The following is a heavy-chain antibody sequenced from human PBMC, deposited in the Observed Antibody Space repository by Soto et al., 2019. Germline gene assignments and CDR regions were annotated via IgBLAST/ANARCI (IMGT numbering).Heavy chain of an antibody. D-gene: IGHD6-13*01. CDR1: GFTFRSFT. V-gene: IGHV3-21*01. Sequence: GGSLRLSCAASGFTFRSFTMNWVRQAPGKGLEWVSTISSNSAYIYYTDALRGRFTISRDNAQHSLHLQMNSVRAEDTAVYYCTRDASRDSSARGWFDPWGPGTLVTVS. CDR3: TRDASRDSSARGWFDP. J-gene: IGHJ5*02. CDR2: ISSNSAYI.